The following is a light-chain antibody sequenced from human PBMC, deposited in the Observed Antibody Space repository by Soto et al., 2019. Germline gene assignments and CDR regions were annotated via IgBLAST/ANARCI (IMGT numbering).Light chain of an antibody. Sequence: DIQMTQSPSTLSASVGDRVTITCRASQSISGWLAWYQQKPGKAPKLLIYGASSLASGVPSRFSGSGSETEFTLTISSLQPDDFATYYCQQYGSSPFFGGGTKVDIK. CDR3: QQYGSSPF. J-gene: IGKJ4*01. V-gene: IGKV1-5*01. CDR2: GAS. CDR1: QSISGW.